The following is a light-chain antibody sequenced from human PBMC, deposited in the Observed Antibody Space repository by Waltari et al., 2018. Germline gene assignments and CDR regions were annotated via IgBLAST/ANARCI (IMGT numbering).Light chain of an antibody. CDR1: QGIGNH. CDR2: GAA. Sequence: ALQMTQSPSSLSASVGDRVTITCRASQGIGNHLGWYQHKPGKAPKVLIYGAATLESGVPSMFSGSGSGTDFTLTISSLQPEDFATYYCLQDFNYPRSFGQGTKLALK. CDR3: LQDFNYPRS. V-gene: IGKV1-6*01. J-gene: IGKJ2*03.